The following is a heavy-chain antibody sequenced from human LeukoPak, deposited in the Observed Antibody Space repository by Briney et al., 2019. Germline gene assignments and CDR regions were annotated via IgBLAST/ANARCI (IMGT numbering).Heavy chain of an antibody. Sequence: ASVKVSCKSSGYTFTNYGITWVRQAPAQGPEWVGWISADNAYTNYAQKVQGRLTITTDTSTSTAYMELRSLRSDDTAIYYCATGSSYPSSLHEDYWGQGTLVTVSS. CDR2: ISADNAYT. J-gene: IGHJ4*02. V-gene: IGHV1-18*01. CDR3: ATGSSYPSSLHEDY. D-gene: IGHD5-18*01. CDR1: GYTFTNYG.